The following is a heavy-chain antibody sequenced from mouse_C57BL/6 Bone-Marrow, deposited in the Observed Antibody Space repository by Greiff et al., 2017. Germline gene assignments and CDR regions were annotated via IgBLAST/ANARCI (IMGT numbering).Heavy chain of an antibody. V-gene: IGHV1-64*01. CDR3: ARSRWLLHWFAY. Sequence: QVQLKQPGAELVKPGASVKLSCKASGYTFTSYWMHWVKQRPGQGLEWIGMIHPNSGSTNYNEKFKSKATLTVDKSSSTAYMQLSSLTSEDSAVYYCARSRWLLHWFAYWGQGTLVTVSA. J-gene: IGHJ3*01. CDR1: GYTFTSYW. CDR2: IHPNSGST. D-gene: IGHD2-3*01.